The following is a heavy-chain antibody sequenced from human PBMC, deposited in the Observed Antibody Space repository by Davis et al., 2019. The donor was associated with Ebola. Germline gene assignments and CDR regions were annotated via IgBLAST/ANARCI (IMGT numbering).Heavy chain of an antibody. Sequence: PGGSLRLSCAASAFRFSAYDMHWVRQAPGKGLEWVSAIGTAGDTYYPDSVKGRFTISRENAKNSLYLQMNSLRGGDTAVYYCARATALAFDIWGQGTMVTVSS. D-gene: IGHD5-18*01. V-gene: IGHV3-13*01. CDR3: ARATALAFDI. CDR2: IGTAGDT. CDR1: AFRFSAYD. J-gene: IGHJ3*02.